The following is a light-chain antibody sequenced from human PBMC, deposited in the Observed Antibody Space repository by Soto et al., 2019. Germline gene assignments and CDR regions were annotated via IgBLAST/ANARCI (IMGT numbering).Light chain of an antibody. V-gene: IGKV3D-15*01. CDR3: QQYNNWPLT. CDR2: GAS. CDR1: QSVRDN. Sequence: EIVMTQSPATLSVSPGARAPLSCRASQSVRDNLAWYQQKPGQAPRLLIYGASTRATGIPARFSGIGSGTDFTLTISSLQSEDFTVYYCQQYNNWPLTFGGGTKVDIK. J-gene: IGKJ4*01.